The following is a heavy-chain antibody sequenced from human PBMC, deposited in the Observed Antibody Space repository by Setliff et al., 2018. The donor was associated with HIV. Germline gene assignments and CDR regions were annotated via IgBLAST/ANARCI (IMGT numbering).Heavy chain of an antibody. V-gene: IGHV1-2*02. Sequence: ASVKVSCKASGYTFTGYYMHWVRQAPGQGLEWMGWINPNSGGTNYAQKFQGRVTMTRDTTISTAYMELSRLRSEDTAVYYCARGKWEPRGYYYYMDVWGKGTTVTVSS. CDR2: INPNSGGT. D-gene: IGHD1-26*01. J-gene: IGHJ6*03. CDR1: GYTFTGYY. CDR3: ARGKWEPRGYYYYMDV.